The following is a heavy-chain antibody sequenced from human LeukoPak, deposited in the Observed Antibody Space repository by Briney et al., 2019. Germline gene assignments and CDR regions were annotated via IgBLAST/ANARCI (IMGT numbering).Heavy chain of an antibody. Sequence: RWASVKVSCKASGYTFTNYYIHWMRQAPGQGLDWMGIINPSGGSTIYAQKFQGRVTMTRDTSTSTVYMQLSSLRSEDTAVYYCARDQEGATTWFDPWGQGTPVTVSS. CDR2: INPSGGST. D-gene: IGHD1-26*01. V-gene: IGHV1-46*01. CDR3: ARDQEGATTWFDP. J-gene: IGHJ5*02. CDR1: GYTFTNYY.